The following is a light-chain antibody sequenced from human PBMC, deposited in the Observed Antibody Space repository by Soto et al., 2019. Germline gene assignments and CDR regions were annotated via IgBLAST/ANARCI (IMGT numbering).Light chain of an antibody. J-gene: IGKJ1*01. CDR1: QSVSSSY. CDR3: QQYGSSPQ. V-gene: IGKV3-20*01. Sequence: EIVLTQSPGTLSLSPGERATLSCRASQSVSSSYLAWYQQKPGQAPRLLIYGASSMATDVPDRFSGSGSGTDFTLTISRLEPEDFAVYYCQQYGSSPQFGQGTKVEIK. CDR2: GAS.